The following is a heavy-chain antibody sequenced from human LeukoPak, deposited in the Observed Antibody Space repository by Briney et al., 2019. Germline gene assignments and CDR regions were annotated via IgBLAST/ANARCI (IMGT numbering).Heavy chain of an antibody. CDR1: GGSFSGYY. CDR3: ARVAGLNDY. V-gene: IGHV4-34*01. CDR2: INHSGST. Sequence: SETLSLTCAVCGGSFSGYYWSWIRQPPGKGLEWIGEINHSGSTNYNPSLKSRVTISVDTSKNQFSLKLSSVTAADTAVYYCARVAGLNDYWGQGTLVTVSS. J-gene: IGHJ4*02. D-gene: IGHD2-15*01.